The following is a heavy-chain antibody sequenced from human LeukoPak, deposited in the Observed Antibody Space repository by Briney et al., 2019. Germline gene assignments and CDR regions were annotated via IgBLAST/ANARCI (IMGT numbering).Heavy chain of an antibody. D-gene: IGHD3-9*01. V-gene: IGHV4-39*01. CDR1: GGSISSSSYY. J-gene: IGHJ4*02. Sequence: SETLSLTCTVSGGSISSSSYYWGWIRQPPGKGLEWIGSIYYSGSTYYNPSLKSRVTISVDTSKNQFSLKLSSVTAADTAVYYCARLLYYDILTGYPGLSYFDYWGQGTLVTVSS. CDR2: IYYSGST. CDR3: ARLLYYDILTGYPGLSYFDY.